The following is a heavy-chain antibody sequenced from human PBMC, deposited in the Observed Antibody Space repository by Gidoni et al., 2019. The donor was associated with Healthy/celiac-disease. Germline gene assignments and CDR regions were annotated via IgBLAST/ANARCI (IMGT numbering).Heavy chain of an antibody. J-gene: IGHJ6*02. Sequence: QVQLQQWGAGLLKPSETLSLPCPVYGGSFGGYYWSRFRQPPGKGLEWIGEINQSGSTNYHPSLKSRVTISVDTSKNQFSLKLSSVTAADTAVYYCARSRLTYGPHYYYYGMDVWGQGTTVTVSS. V-gene: IGHV4-34*01. CDR2: INQSGST. D-gene: IGHD2-21*02. CDR1: GGSFGGYY. CDR3: ARSRLTYGPHYYYYGMDV.